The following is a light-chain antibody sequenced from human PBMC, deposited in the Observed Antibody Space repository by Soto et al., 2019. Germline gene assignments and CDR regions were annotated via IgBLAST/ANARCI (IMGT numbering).Light chain of an antibody. V-gene: IGKV3-20*01. CDR2: GAS. Sequence: EIVLTQSPGTLSLSPGERATLSCRASQSVSSSYLSWYQQKPGQAPRLLIYGASSRATGIPDRFSGSGSGTDCPLTISSLEPEDFAVYYCQQYGSSTTTFGQGTKVEIK. CDR3: QQYGSSTTT. J-gene: IGKJ1*01. CDR1: QSVSSSY.